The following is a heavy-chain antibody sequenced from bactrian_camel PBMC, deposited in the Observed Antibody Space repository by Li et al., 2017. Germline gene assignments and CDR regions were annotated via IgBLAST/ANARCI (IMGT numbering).Heavy chain of an antibody. CDR1: GLTFSIYH. V-gene: IGHV3S40*01. Sequence: VQLVESGGGLVQPGGSLRLSCAASGLTFSIYHMSWVRQAPGIECKLISTIVFGGSTFYSDSVKGRFTVSHDKSKNTAYLQMNDLKPEDTAMYYCAPDSSPQMGCYWTWGTQVTVS. J-gene: IGHJ4*01. CDR2: IVFGGST. D-gene: IGHD2*01.